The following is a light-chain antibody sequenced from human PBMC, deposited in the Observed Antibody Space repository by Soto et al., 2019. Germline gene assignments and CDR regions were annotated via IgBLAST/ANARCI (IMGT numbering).Light chain of an antibody. Sequence: DIVMTQSPHSLAVPPGERGTMNCKCSLTVLYKSNNKNHLAWYQQKQGQPPQLLIYWASTRASGVPERFSGSGSGTDFTLTISSLEAEDVAFYWCQQYFDVPFTFGGGTKVDIK. V-gene: IGKV4-1*01. CDR2: WAS. CDR1: LTVLYKSNNKNH. CDR3: QQYFDVPFT. J-gene: IGKJ4*01.